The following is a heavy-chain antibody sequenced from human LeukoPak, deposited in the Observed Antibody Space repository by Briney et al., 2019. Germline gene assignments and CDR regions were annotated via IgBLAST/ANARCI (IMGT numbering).Heavy chain of an antibody. V-gene: IGHV4-61*01. CDR3: ARTHYGSGSHNWFDP. CDR2: IYSSGST. D-gene: IGHD3-10*01. CDR1: GVSVSSGSYY. J-gene: IGHJ5*02. Sequence: KPSETLSLTCTVSGVSVSSGSYYWSWIRQPPGKGLEWIGYIYSSGSTNYNPSLKSRVTISVDTSKNQFSLKLSSVTAADTAVYYCARTHYGSGSHNWFDPWGQGTLVTVSS.